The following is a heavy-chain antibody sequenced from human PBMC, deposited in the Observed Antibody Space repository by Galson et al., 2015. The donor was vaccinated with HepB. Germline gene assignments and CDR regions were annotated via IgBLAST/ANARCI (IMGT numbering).Heavy chain of an antibody. CDR1: GFTFSSYA. CDR2: ISYDGSNK. V-gene: IGHV3-30-3*01. CDR3: ARSDGYSDTFDY. D-gene: IGHD5-24*01. Sequence: SLRLSCAASGFTFSSYAMHWVRQAPGKGLEWVAVISYDGSNKYYADSVKGRFTISRDNSKNTLYLQMNSLRAEDTAVYYCARSDGYSDTFDYWGQGTLVTVSS. J-gene: IGHJ4*02.